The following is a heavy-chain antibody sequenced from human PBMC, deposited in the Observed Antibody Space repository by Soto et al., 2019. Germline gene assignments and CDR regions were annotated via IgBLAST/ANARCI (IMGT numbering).Heavy chain of an antibody. V-gene: IGHV3-30*18. D-gene: IGHD5-12*01. CDR3: AKGYSGTGGMDV. Sequence: GSLSLFCEASGLSLRSYGMLWVRQAPGKGLEWVAIISYDGSNDYHADSVKGRFTISRDNSKTTLYLQMNSLRAEDTAVCYCAKGYSGTGGMDVWGQGTTVTVSS. CDR2: ISYDGSND. CDR1: GLSLRSYG. J-gene: IGHJ6*02.